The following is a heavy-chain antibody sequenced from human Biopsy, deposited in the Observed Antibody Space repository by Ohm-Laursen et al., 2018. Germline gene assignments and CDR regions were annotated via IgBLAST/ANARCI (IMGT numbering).Heavy chain of an antibody. J-gene: IGHJ4*02. CDR2: ISHTGYT. Sequence: PSQTLSLTCTVSGGSFRSDYWTWIRQPPGKGLEWIGHISHTGYTSYKSSLKSRVTLSLDTSMDHFSLRLTSVAAADTAVYYCARGSNGSGWLYFAHWGQGTLVTVSS. D-gene: IGHD6-19*01. CDR1: GGSFRSDY. V-gene: IGHV4-59*08. CDR3: ARGSNGSGWLYFAH.